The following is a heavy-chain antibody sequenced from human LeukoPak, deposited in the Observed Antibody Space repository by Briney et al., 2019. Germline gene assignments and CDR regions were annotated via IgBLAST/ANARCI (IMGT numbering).Heavy chain of an antibody. V-gene: IGHV3-23*01. CDR3: ANNLFGYFDC. D-gene: IGHD3-16*01. Sequence: PGGSLRLSCAASGFTFSSYAMSWVRQAPGKGLEWVSSTSDSGDNTYYADSVKGRFITSRDNSKNTLFLQMQSLRAEDTAVYYCANNLFGYFDCWGQGTLVTVSS. CDR1: GFTFSSYA. CDR2: TSDSGDNT. J-gene: IGHJ4*02.